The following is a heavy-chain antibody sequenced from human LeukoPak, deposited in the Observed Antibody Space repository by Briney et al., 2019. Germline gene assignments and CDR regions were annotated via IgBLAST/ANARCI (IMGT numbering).Heavy chain of an antibody. CDR1: GGSLSSYY. Sequence: SETLSLTCTVSGGSLSSYYWSWIRQPPGKGLEWIGYIYYSGSTNYNPSLKSRVTISVDTSKNQFSLKLSSVTAADTAVYYCARNPDILTGPLYYFDYWGQGTLVTVSS. CDR3: ARNPDILTGPLYYFDY. D-gene: IGHD3-9*01. J-gene: IGHJ4*02. CDR2: IYYSGST. V-gene: IGHV4-59*01.